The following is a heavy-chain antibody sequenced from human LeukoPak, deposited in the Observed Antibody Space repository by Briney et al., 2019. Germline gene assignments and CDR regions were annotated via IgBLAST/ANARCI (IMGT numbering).Heavy chain of an antibody. V-gene: IGHV1-18*01. CDR1: GYTFTSYD. D-gene: IGHD3-22*01. CDR2: MNPNSGNT. Sequence: ASVKVSCKASGYTFTSYDINWVRQATGQGLEWMGWMNPNSGNTNYAQKLQGRVTMTTDTSTSTAYMEPRSLRSDDTAVYYCARDLGEVITKNFDYWGQGTLVTVSS. J-gene: IGHJ4*02. CDR3: ARDLGEVITKNFDY.